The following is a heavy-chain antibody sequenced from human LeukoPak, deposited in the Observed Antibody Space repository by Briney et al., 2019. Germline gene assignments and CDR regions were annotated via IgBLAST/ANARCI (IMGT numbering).Heavy chain of an antibody. Sequence: GGSLRLSCAASGFTFSSYGMHWVRQAPGKGLEWVAVIWYDGSNKYYADSVKGRFTISRDNSKSTLYLQTNSLRAEDTAVYYCARGNTAMVTWGQGTLVTVSS. V-gene: IGHV3-33*01. D-gene: IGHD5-18*01. CDR3: ARGNTAMVT. CDR1: GFTFSSYG. CDR2: IWYDGSNK. J-gene: IGHJ4*02.